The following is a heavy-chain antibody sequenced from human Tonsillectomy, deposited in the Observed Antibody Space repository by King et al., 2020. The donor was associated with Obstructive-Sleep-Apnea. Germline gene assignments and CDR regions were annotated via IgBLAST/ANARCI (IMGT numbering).Heavy chain of an antibody. CDR3: ARGNKYRTSRPELFYGMDV. J-gene: IGHJ6*02. CDR2: LYYSGTT. CDR1: GGSISNYY. Sequence: VQLQESGPGLVKPSETLSLTCTVSGGSISNYYWNWIRQPPGKGLEWIGHLYYSGTTNYNPSLKSRVTISIDTSKNQFSLRLSSVTAADTAVYFYARGNKYRTSRPELFYGMDVWGQGTTVTVS. D-gene: IGHD2-2*01. V-gene: IGHV4-59*01.